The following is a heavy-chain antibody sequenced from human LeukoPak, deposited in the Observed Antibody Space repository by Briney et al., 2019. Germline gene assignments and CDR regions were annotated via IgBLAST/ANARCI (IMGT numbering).Heavy chain of an antibody. J-gene: IGHJ4*02. D-gene: IGHD6-6*01. CDR1: GYTFTSYG. CDR2: ISAYNGNT. CDR3: ATDDEYSSSSGSDY. Sequence: ASVKVSCKASGYTFTSYGISWVRQAPGQGLEWMGWISAYNGNTNYAQKLQGRVTMTTDTSTSTAYMELRSLRSDDTAVYYCATDDEYSSSSGSDYWGQGTLVTVSS. V-gene: IGHV1-18*01.